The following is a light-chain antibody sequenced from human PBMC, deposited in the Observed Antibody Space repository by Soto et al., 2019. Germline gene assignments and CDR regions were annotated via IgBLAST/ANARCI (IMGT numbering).Light chain of an antibody. Sequence: EIVFTQSPATLSLSPGERATLSCRASQSVSNFLAWYQQKPGQAPRLVIYESSRRATGIPARFSGSGSGTDFTLTISSLEPEDFAVYYCQQRSSWITFGQGTRLEIK. J-gene: IGKJ5*01. CDR2: ESS. CDR3: QQRSSWIT. CDR1: QSVSNF. V-gene: IGKV3-11*01.